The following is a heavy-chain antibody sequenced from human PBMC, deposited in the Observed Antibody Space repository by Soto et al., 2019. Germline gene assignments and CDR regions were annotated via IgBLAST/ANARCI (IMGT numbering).Heavy chain of an antibody. J-gene: IGHJ6*02. Sequence: QVQLVQSGAEVKKPGSSVKVSCKASGGTFSRYAISWVRQAPGQGLEWMGGIIPIFGTANYAQKFQGTVTITADESTSTAYMELSSLRSEDTVVYYCARRPKDDSSGYPPCDGMDVWGQGTTVTVSS. D-gene: IGHD3-22*01. CDR3: ARRPKDDSSGYPPCDGMDV. V-gene: IGHV1-69*01. CDR2: IIPIFGTA. CDR1: GGTFSRYA.